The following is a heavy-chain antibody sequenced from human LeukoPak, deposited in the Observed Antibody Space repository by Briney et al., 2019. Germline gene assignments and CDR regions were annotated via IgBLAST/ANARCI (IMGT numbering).Heavy chain of an antibody. J-gene: IGHJ4*02. Sequence: SETLSLTCAVYGGSFSGYYWSWIRQPPGKGLEWIGEINHSGSTNYNPSLKSRVTISVDTSKNQFSLKLSSVTAADTAVYYCARGRTGYDYPPSLWGQGTPVTVSS. D-gene: IGHD5-12*01. CDR1: GGSFSGYY. CDR3: ARGRTGYDYPPSL. CDR2: INHSGST. V-gene: IGHV4-34*01.